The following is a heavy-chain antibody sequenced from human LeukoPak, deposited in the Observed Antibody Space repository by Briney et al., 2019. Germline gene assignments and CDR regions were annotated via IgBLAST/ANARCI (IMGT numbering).Heavy chain of an antibody. Sequence: SVKVSCKASGYTFTGYYMHWVRQAPGQGLEWMGGIIPIFGTANYAQKFQGRVTITADKSTSTAYMELSSLRSEDTAVYYCARGYDFWSGYYPTNARYYYYYYMDVWGKGTTVTVSS. CDR1: GYTFTGYY. CDR3: ARGYDFWSGYYPTNARYYYYYYMDV. CDR2: IIPIFGTA. V-gene: IGHV1-69*06. J-gene: IGHJ6*03. D-gene: IGHD3-3*01.